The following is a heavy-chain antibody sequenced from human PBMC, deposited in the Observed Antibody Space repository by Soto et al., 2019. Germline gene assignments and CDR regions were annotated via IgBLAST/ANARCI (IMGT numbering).Heavy chain of an antibody. D-gene: IGHD5-18*01. CDR1: GFTCSSYW. V-gene: IGHV3-74*01. CDR3: ARGIRNYYGTDV. CDR2: INGDGSNT. J-gene: IGHJ6*02. Sequence: EVQLVESGGGLVQPGGSLRLSCAASGFTCSSYWMHWVRQGPGKGLVWVSRINGDGSNTNYADSVRGRFTISRDNAKNTVYLQMNSLRDEDTAVYYCARGIRNYYGTDVWGQGTTVTVSS.